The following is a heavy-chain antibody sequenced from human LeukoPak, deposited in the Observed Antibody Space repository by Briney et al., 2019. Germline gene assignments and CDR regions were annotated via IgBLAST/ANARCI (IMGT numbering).Heavy chain of an antibody. CDR3: ARSIAARKNWFDP. J-gene: IGHJ5*02. CDR1: GFTFSSYG. D-gene: IGHD6-6*01. CDR2: ITGSGGSR. Sequence: GGSLRLSCAASGFTFSSYGMSWVRQAPGKGLEWVSSITGSGGSRYYADPVKGRFTISRDNSKNTLYLQMSSLRAEDTAVYYCARSIAARKNWFDPWGQGTLVTVSS. V-gene: IGHV3-23*01.